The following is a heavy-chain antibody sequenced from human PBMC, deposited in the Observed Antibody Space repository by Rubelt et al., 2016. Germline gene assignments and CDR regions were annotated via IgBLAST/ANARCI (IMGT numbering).Heavy chain of an antibody. Sequence: MDWVRQAPGQGLEWMGRINPNSGGTNYAQKFQGRVTMTRDTSISTAYMELSRLRSDDTAVYYCARVGEYYGSGSYYTVSDYWGQGTLVTVSS. CDR2: INPNSGGT. D-gene: IGHD3-10*01. J-gene: IGHJ4*02. V-gene: IGHV1-2*06. CDR3: ARVGEYYGSGSYYTVSDY.